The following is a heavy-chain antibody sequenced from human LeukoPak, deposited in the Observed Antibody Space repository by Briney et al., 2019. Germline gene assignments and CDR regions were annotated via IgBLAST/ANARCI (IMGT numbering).Heavy chain of an antibody. V-gene: IGHV3-7*01. CDR3: ASSRKSSAGAFDI. Sequence: GGSLRLSCAASGFTFSSYWMSWVRQAPGKGLEWVANIKQDGSEKYYVDSVKGRFTISRDNAKNSLYLQMNSLRAEDTAVYYCASSRKSSAGAFDIRGQGTMVTVSS. D-gene: IGHD6-13*01. CDR2: IKQDGSEK. J-gene: IGHJ3*02. CDR1: GFTFSSYW.